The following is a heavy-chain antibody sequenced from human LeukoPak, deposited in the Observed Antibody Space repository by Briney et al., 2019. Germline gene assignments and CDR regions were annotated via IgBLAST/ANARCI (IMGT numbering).Heavy chain of an antibody. D-gene: IGHD3-3*01. CDR3: AREITIFGVVTINWFDP. Sequence: SVKVSCKASGYTFTSYGISWVRQAPGQGLEWMGGIIPIFGTANYAQKFQGRVTITVDESTSTAYMELSSLRSEDTAVYYCAREITIFGVVTINWFDPWGQGTLVTVSS. CDR2: IIPIFGTA. J-gene: IGHJ5*02. CDR1: GYTFTSYG. V-gene: IGHV1-69*13.